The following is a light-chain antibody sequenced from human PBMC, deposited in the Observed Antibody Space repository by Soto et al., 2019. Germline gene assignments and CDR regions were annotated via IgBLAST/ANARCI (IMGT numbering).Light chain of an antibody. CDR1: QGIDTS. Sequence: ILLTQSPSSLSASVGDRVTIPCRASQGIDTSLAWYQQKPGKAPKLLIYAPSNFQSGVPSRFSGSGSGTHFTLTISSLQPEDFATYYCQQLHGYPITFGQGTRLEIK. CDR3: QQLHGYPIT. V-gene: IGKV1-9*01. J-gene: IGKJ5*01. CDR2: APS.